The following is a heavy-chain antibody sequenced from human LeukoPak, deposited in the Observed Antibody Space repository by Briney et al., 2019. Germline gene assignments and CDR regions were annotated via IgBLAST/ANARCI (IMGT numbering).Heavy chain of an antibody. J-gene: IGHJ3*02. CDR1: GYTFTSYG. CDR3: ARGYCSGGSCYYPPDDAFDI. CDR2: ISAYNGNT. Sequence: GASVKVSCKASGYTFTSYGISWVRQAPGQGLEWMGWISAYNGNTNYAQKLQGRVTMTTDTSTSTAYMGLRSLRSDDTAVYYCARGYCSGGSCYYPPDDAFDIWGQGTMVTVSS. D-gene: IGHD2-15*01. V-gene: IGHV1-18*01.